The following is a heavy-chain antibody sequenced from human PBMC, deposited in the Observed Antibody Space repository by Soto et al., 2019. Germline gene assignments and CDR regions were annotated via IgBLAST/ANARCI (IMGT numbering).Heavy chain of an antibody. CDR1: GGSISSYY. V-gene: IGHV4-59*01. CDR3: ARVLGPVTTFDAFDI. Sequence: QVQLQESGPGLVKPSETLSLTCTVSGGSISSYYWSWIRQPPGKGLEWIGYIYYSGSTNYNPSLKSRVTISVDTSKNQFSLKLSSVTAADTAVYYCARVLGPVTTFDAFDIWGQGTMVTVSS. CDR2: IYYSGST. J-gene: IGHJ3*02. D-gene: IGHD4-17*01.